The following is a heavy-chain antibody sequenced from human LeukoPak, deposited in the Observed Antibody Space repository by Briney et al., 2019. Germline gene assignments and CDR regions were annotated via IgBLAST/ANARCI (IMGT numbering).Heavy chain of an antibody. J-gene: IGHJ4*02. CDR2: IHASGNS. Sequence: SETLSLTCTVSGGSISSYYWSWIPQPAGKGLEWIGRIHASGNSNYNPSFKSRVTISVDTSKNQFSLNLSSVTAADTAVYFCASEIAAAGRGIGYWGQGTLANVSS. CDR3: ASEIAAAGRGIGY. V-gene: IGHV4-4*07. D-gene: IGHD6-13*01. CDR1: GGSISSYY.